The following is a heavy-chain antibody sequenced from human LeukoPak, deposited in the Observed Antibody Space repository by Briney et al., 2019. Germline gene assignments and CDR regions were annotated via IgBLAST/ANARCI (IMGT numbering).Heavy chain of an antibody. CDR1: GFTVSSNY. D-gene: IGHD5-12*01. V-gene: IGHV3-66*01. J-gene: IGHJ4*02. Sequence: WGSLRLSCAASGFTVSSNYMSWVRQAPGKGLEWVSVIYSGGSTYYADSVKGRFTISRDNSKNTLYLQMNSLRAEDTAVYYCARGRDGYTRGFDYWGQGTLVTVSS. CDR3: ARGRDGYTRGFDY. CDR2: IYSGGST.